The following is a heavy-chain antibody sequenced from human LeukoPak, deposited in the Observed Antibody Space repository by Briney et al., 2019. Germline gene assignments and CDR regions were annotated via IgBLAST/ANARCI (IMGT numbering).Heavy chain of an antibody. D-gene: IGHD3-16*01. Sequence: GGSLRLSCAASGFTFSNYAMSWVRQAPGRGLEWVSAISTSGGSTYYADSVKGRFTISRDNSKNTLYLQMNSLRAEDTAVYHCAKGGINNFDYWGQGTLVTVSS. CDR2: ISTSGGST. V-gene: IGHV3-23*01. CDR3: AKGGINNFDY. J-gene: IGHJ4*02. CDR1: GFTFSNYA.